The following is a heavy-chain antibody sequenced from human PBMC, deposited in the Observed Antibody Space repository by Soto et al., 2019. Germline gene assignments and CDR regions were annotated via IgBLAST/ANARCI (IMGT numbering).Heavy chain of an antibody. J-gene: IGHJ6*02. Sequence: SETLSLTCTVSGGSISSSSYYWGWIRQPPGKGLEWIGSIYYSGSTYYNPSLKSRVTISVDTSKNQFSLKLSSVTAADTAVYYCARERHDRWFGEVKDVWGQGTTVTVSS. V-gene: IGHV4-39*07. CDR2: IYYSGST. D-gene: IGHD3-10*01. CDR1: GGSISSSSYY. CDR3: ARERHDRWFGEVKDV.